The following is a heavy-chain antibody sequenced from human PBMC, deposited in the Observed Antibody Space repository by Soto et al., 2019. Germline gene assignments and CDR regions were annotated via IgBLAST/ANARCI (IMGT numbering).Heavy chain of an antibody. D-gene: IGHD5-18*01. CDR2: IWYDGSNK. CDR1: GFTFSSYG. Sequence: QVQLVESGGGVVQPGRSLRLSCAASGFTFSSYGMHWVRQAPGKGLEWVAAIWYDGSNKYYADSVKGRFTISRDNSKNTLYLQMNSLGAEDTAVYYCARDTAMVPYYYYGMDVWGQGTTVTVSS. V-gene: IGHV3-33*01. CDR3: ARDTAMVPYYYYGMDV. J-gene: IGHJ6*02.